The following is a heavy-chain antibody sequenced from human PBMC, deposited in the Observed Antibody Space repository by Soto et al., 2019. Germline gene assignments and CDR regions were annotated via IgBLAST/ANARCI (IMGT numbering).Heavy chain of an antibody. CDR2: ISTSGTT. Sequence: SETLSLACTVSGASISSYFWTWIRQPAGKGLDWIGRISTSGTTNYNPSLKSRVTMSVDTSKNHFSLNLSSVTAADTAVYYCAREAGPDRWFDPWGQGTLVTVSS. J-gene: IGHJ5*02. V-gene: IGHV4-4*07. D-gene: IGHD6-19*01. CDR3: AREAGPDRWFDP. CDR1: GASISSYF.